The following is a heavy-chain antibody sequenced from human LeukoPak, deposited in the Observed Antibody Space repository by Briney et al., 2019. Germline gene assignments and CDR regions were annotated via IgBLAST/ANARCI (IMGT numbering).Heavy chain of an antibody. V-gene: IGHV1-46*01. CDR1: GYTFTSYY. Sequence: GASVKVSCKASGYTFTSYYMHGVRQAPGEGLEWMGIINPSGGSTSYAQKFQGRVTMTRDMSTSTVYMELSSLRSEDTAVYYCARVAAEVVGVPGAIGFGWLRRDYYYMDVWGKGTTVTVSS. CDR3: ARVAAEVVGVPGAIGFGWLRRDYYYMDV. J-gene: IGHJ6*03. D-gene: IGHD2-2*02. CDR2: INPSGGST.